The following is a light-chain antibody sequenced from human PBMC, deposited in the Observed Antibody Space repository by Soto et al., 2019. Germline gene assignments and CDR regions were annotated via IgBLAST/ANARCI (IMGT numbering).Light chain of an antibody. Sequence: QSALTHPPSASGSTGQRVTISCSGSSSNIGSKTVNWYQQLPGTAPKLLIYSNYQRPSGVPDRFSGSKSGTSASLAISGLQSEDEADYYCSAWDASLNGYVFGTGTKVTVL. V-gene: IGLV1-44*01. J-gene: IGLJ1*01. CDR3: SAWDASLNGYV. CDR2: SNY. CDR1: SSNIGSKT.